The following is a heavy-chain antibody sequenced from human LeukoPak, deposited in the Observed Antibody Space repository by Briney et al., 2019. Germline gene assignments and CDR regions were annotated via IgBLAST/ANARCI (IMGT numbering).Heavy chain of an antibody. J-gene: IGHJ4*02. CDR1: GGSIGSGGYY. Sequence: SETLSLTCTVSGGSIGSGGYYWSWLRQHPGKGLEWIGYIYYRGSTYYNPSLKSRVTISVDTSKNQFAVELSSVTAAGTAVYYCAGRGYGSGSPPYCDYWGQGTLVSVSS. CDR2: IYYRGST. CDR3: AGRGYGSGSPPYCDY. V-gene: IGHV4-31*03. D-gene: IGHD3-10*01.